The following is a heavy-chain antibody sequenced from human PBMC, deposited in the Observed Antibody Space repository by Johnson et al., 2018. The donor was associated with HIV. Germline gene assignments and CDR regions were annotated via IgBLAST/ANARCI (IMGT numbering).Heavy chain of an antibody. V-gene: IGHV3-30-3*01. Sequence: QVQLVESGGGVVQPGRSLRLSCAASGFTFSSYAMHWVRQAPGKGLEWVAVISYDGRNKYYADSVKGRFTISRDNAKNTLYLQMNSLRADDTAVYYCAREGPSERAGFDIWGQGTMVTVSS. CDR1: GFTFSSYA. J-gene: IGHJ3*02. CDR2: ISYDGRNK. CDR3: AREGPSERAGFDI.